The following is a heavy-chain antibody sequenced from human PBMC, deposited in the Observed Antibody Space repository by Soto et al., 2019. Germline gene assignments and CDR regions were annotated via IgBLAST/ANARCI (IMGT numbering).Heavy chain of an antibody. Sequence: PSETLSLTCTVSGGSISSFYWAWIRQPPGEGLEWIGSIYHTGNAYYNPSLKSRVTISVDRSKNQFSLKVSSVTAADTAVYYCARETYGDHVGYFDPWGQGTLVTVSS. V-gene: IGHV4-39*07. D-gene: IGHD4-17*01. CDR2: IYHTGNA. J-gene: IGHJ5*02. CDR1: GGSISSFY. CDR3: ARETYGDHVGYFDP.